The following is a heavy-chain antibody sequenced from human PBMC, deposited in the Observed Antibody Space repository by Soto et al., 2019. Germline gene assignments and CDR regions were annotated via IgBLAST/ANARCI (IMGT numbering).Heavy chain of an antibody. CDR3: ARHVPYYDILTGYENNWYFDL. J-gene: IGHJ2*01. CDR1: GGSISSYY. V-gene: IGHV4-59*08. D-gene: IGHD3-9*01. Sequence: SETLSLTCTVSGGSISSYYWSWIRQPPGKGLEWIGYIYYSGSTNYNPSLNSRVTISVDTSKNQFSLKLSSVTAADTAVYYCARHVPYYDILTGYENNWYFDLWGRGTLVTVSS. CDR2: IYYSGST.